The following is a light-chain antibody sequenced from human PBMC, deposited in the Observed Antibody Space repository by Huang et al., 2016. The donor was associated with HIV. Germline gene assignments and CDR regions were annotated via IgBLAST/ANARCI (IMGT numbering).Light chain of an antibody. Sequence: DIQMTQSPSFVSASVGDKVTITCRASQDVSDWLAWYQQKPGNAPKLLIYMASTLDGGVPSRFSGSGSGTDFTLTITSLQSDDFATYYCQQYNSYSRTFGQGTKVEIK. CDR1: QDVSDW. CDR3: QQYNSYSRT. V-gene: IGKV1-5*03. CDR2: MAS. J-gene: IGKJ1*01.